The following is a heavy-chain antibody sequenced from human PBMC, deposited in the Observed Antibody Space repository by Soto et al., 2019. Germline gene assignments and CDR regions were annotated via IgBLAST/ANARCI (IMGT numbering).Heavy chain of an antibody. Sequence: QISLKESGPALVKPTQTLTLTCSFSGFSLTTTGVGVGWIRQPPGKALEWLALIYWDDDERYNPSLKNRLTITKDTSKNLVVLTMTNVDPVDTATYYCALGIAARPFDSWGQGTLVTVFS. D-gene: IGHD6-6*01. J-gene: IGHJ4*02. CDR3: ALGIAARPFDS. CDR2: IYWDDDE. CDR1: GFSLTTTGVG. V-gene: IGHV2-5*02.